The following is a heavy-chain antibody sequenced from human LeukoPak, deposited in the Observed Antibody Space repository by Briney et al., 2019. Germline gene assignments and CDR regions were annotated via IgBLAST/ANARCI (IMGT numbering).Heavy chain of an antibody. CDR1: GFTFSTYG. CDR2: VGYYGSEI. Sequence: VRLSCATSGFTFSTYGMDWVRQAAGKGMECVAYVGYYGSEIPYPDSVKRPFTISSDNSKNTVHLQMGGLRAEDTAMYYCAKRWKDSPGYYNYFDFSGQGTLVTVSS. D-gene: IGHD3-22*01. J-gene: IGHJ4*02. CDR3: AKRWKDSPGYYNYFDF. V-gene: IGHV3-30*02.